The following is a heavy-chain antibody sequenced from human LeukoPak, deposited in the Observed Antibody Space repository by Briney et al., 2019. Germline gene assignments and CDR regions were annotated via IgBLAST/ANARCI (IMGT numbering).Heavy chain of an antibody. CDR1: GYTLTELS. V-gene: IGHV1-24*01. CDR2: FDPEDGET. CDR3: ATHERIYCSGGSCYSGVHGMDV. J-gene: IGHJ6*02. Sequence: ASVKVSCKVSGYTLTELSMHWVRQAPGKGLEWMGGFDPEDGETIYAQKFQGRVTMTEDTSTDTAYMELSSLRSEDTAVYYCATHERIYCSGGSCYSGVHGMDVWGQGTTVTVSS. D-gene: IGHD2-15*01.